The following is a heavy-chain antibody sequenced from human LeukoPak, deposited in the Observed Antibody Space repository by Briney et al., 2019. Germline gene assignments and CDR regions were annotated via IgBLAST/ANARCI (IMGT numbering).Heavy chain of an antibody. Sequence: SVKVSCKASGGTFSSYAISWVRQAPGQGLEWMGGIIPIFGTANYAQKFQGRVTITADESTSTAYMELSSLRSEDTAVYYCARDVLRTADELIAAAGRPYYYYYMDVWGKGTTVTVSS. D-gene: IGHD6-13*01. V-gene: IGHV1-69*13. CDR3: ARDVLRTADELIAAAGRPYYYYYMDV. J-gene: IGHJ6*03. CDR2: IIPIFGTA. CDR1: GGTFSSYA.